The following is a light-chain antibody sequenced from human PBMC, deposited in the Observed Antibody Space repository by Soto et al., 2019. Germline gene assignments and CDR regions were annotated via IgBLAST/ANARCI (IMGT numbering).Light chain of an antibody. CDR3: AAWDDSLNCCYV. CDR2: SNN. Sequence: CVRPHPASSSGTPVQMGTLSCSGSSSNIGSNTVNWYQQLPGTAPKLLIYSNNQRPSGVPDRFSGSKSGTSASLAISGLQSEDEADYYCAAWDDSLNCCYVFGTGTKVIGL. J-gene: IGLJ1*01. CDR1: SSNIGSNT. V-gene: IGLV1-44*01.